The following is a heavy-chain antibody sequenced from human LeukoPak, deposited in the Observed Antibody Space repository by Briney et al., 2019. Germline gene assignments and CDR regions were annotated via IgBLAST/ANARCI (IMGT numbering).Heavy chain of an antibody. CDR2: IKQDGSQK. V-gene: IGHV3-7*01. CDR1: GFTFSNFW. CDR3: ARDRGSGDSFDL. Sequence: GGSLRLSCAASGFTFSNFWMTWVRQAPGKGLEWVAIIKQDGSQKYYVDSVKGRFTISRDNARNSLYLQMNSLRAEDTAVYYCARDRGSGDSFDLWGQGTVVTVSS. D-gene: IGHD6-19*01. J-gene: IGHJ3*01.